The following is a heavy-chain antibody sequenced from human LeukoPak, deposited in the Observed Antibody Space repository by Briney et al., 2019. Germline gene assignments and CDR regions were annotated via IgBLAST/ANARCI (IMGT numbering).Heavy chain of an antibody. CDR3: ARGRGDY. V-gene: IGHV4-34*01. CDR2: INHSGST. J-gene: IGHJ4*02. CDR1: GGSFSGYY. D-gene: IGHD3-10*01. Sequence: SETLSLTCAVYGGSFSGYYWSWIRQPPGKGLEWIGEINHSGSTNYNPSLKSRVTISVDTSKNQFSLKLSSVTAADTAVYYCARGRGDYWGQGTLVTVSS.